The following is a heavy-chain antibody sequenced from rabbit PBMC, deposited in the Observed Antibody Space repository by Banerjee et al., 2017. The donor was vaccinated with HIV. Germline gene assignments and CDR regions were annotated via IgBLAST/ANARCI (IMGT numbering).Heavy chain of an antibody. CDR1: GIDFSSNHY. Sequence: QEQLEESGGDLVKPEGSLTLTCKASGIDFSSNHYMCWVRQAPGKGLEWIACIWTSSGSTYYASWAKGRFTISKTSSTTVTLQMTSLTAADTATYFCAKAGGYTGYGLTLWGPGTLVTVS. D-gene: IGHD7-1*01. CDR3: AKAGGYTGYGLTL. V-gene: IGHV1S45*01. J-gene: IGHJ4*01. CDR2: IWTSSGST.